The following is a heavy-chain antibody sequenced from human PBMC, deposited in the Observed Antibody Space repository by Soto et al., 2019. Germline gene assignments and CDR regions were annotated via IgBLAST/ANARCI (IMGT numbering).Heavy chain of an antibody. V-gene: IGHV1-18*01. D-gene: IGHD3-22*01. CDR2: ISVYNGIT. J-gene: IGHJ4*02. CDR1: GYSFATSG. CDR3: APAVQSYDASGYAV. Sequence: QVKLVQSGTEVKKPGASIKVSCKASGYSFATSGMTWVRQAPGQGLEWMGGISVYNGITNYDQTLKDRVTMTTDTSTNTAYLEVSNLVAAYTAVDYWAPAVQSYDASGYAVWGQGTLVTVAS.